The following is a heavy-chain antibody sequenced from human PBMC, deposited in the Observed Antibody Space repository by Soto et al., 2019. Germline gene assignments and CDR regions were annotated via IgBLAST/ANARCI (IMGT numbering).Heavy chain of an antibody. CDR1: GASIGSGGW. D-gene: IGHD2-8*02. CDR3: ARHEGWTGPDQ. J-gene: IGHJ5*02. Sequence: QVHLQESGPGLVKPSETLSLTCAVSGASIGSGGWWSWVRQPPGKGLEWIVEIFHDGNTNYSPSLKSRVTISVDKSQNQFSLNVYSVTDADTAVYYGARHEGWTGPDQWGKGTLVTVSS. CDR2: IFHDGNT. V-gene: IGHV4-4*02.